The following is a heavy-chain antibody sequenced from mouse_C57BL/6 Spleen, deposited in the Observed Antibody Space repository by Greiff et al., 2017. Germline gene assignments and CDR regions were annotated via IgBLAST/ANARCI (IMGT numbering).Heavy chain of an antibody. D-gene: IGHD1-1*01. Sequence: VQRVESGPGLVAPSQSLSITCTVSGFSLTSYGVSWVRQPPGKGLEWLGVIWGDGSTNYHSALIYRLSISKDNSKSQVFLKRNGLQTDDTATYYCAKAEYTTVVATGEGYFDDWGTGTTVTVSS. J-gene: IGHJ1*03. CDR3: AKAEYTTVVATGEGYFDD. V-gene: IGHV2-3*01. CDR1: GFSLTSYG. CDR2: IWGDGST.